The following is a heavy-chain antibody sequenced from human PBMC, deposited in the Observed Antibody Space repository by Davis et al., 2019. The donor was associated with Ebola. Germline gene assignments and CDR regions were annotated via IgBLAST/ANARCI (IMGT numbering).Heavy chain of an antibody. CDR1: GFTFTDYS. V-gene: IGHV3-48*02. J-gene: IGHJ4*02. CDR2: ITSSSMTK. CDR3: ARGPDNFDF. Sequence: GESLKISCAASGFTFTDYSMNWVRQAPGKGLEWVAYITSSSMTKYYADSVTGRFTVSRDNTKNSLYLQLNSLKDKDTAVYYCARGPDNFDFWGQGTLVTVSS.